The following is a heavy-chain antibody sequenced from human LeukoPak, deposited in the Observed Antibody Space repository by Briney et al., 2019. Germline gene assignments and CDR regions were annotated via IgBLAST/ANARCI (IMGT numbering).Heavy chain of an antibody. J-gene: IGHJ4*02. D-gene: IGHD3-22*01. Sequence: GGSLRLSCAASEFTFSRYAMSWVRQAPGKGLEWVSTISGTGGSTYYADSVKGRFTISRDNSKNTMYLQMNSLRAEDTAVYYCAKFQANYYDSSGYGCFDYWGQGTLVTVPS. CDR3: AKFQANYYDSSGYGCFDY. CDR2: ISGTGGST. CDR1: EFTFSRYA. V-gene: IGHV3-23*01.